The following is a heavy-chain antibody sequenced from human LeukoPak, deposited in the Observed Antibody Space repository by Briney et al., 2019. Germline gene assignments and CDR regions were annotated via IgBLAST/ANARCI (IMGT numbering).Heavy chain of an antibody. J-gene: IGHJ5*02. V-gene: IGHV4-4*02. CDR2: IFHSGST. CDR3: AREGGSYYHWFDP. D-gene: IGHD1-26*01. Sequence: PSETLSLTCAVSGGSISRSDWWSWVRQSPGEGLEWIGEIFHSGSTKYNPSLKSRVTISLDTSKNQFSLKLTSVSAADTAVYYCAREGGSYYHWFDPWGQGTLVTVSS. CDR1: GGSISRSDW.